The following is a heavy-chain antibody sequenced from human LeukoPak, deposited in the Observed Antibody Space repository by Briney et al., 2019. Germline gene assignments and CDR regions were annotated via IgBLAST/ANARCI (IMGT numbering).Heavy chain of an antibody. CDR3: ARTAARRFDY. V-gene: IGHV1-46*01. CDR2: INPTGGST. Sequence: ASVKVSCKASGYTFTGYYMHWVRQAPGQGLEWMGIINPTGGSTTYAQKFQGRVTMTRDTSTSTVYMELSSLRSDDTAVYYCARTAARRFDYWGQGTLVIVSS. J-gene: IGHJ4*02. CDR1: GYTFTGYY. D-gene: IGHD6-6*01.